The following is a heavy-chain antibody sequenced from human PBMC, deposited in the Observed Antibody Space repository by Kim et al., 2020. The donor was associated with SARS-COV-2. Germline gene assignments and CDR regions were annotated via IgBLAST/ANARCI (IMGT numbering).Heavy chain of an antibody. CDR1: GFRFSSHA. V-gene: IGHV3-23*01. J-gene: IGHJ6*02. CDR2: ISGGGATI. CDR3: AKDQSGNYYYYSGMDV. D-gene: IGHD1-26*01. Sequence: GGSLRLSCVASGFRFSSHAMTWVRQAPGKGLERVSIISGGGATIYYADSVKCRFTVSRDNSKNTLYLQMNSLRAEDTALYFCAKDQSGNYYYYSGMDVWGPGTAVTVSS.